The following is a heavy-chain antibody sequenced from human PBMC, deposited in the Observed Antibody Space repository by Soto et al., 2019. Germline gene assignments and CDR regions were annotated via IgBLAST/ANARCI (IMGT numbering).Heavy chain of an antibody. D-gene: IGHD6-13*01. CDR3: ARVPAAAGTGVFDY. V-gene: IGHV3-33*01. J-gene: IGHJ4*02. CDR1: GFNFSSYG. Sequence: GGSLRLSCAASGFNFSSYGMHWVRQAPGKGLEWVAVIWYDGSNKYYADSVKGRFTISRDNSKNTLYLQMNSLRAEDTAVYYCARVPAAAGTGVFDYWGQGTLVTVSS. CDR2: IWYDGSNK.